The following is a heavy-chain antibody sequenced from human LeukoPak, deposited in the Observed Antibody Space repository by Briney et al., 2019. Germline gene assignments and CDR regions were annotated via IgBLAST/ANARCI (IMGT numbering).Heavy chain of an antibody. CDR1: GHTFSISW. Sequence: GDSLKISCKGSGHTFSISWIGWVRQKPREGLEWMGIIYVGDSDTRYNPSFQGQVTISADRSTSTAYLQWSSLKSSDTAIYYCARCGHYDAYRVWGQGTLVSVSS. CDR3: ARCGHYDAYRV. CDR2: IYVGDSDT. D-gene: IGHD2-21*02. J-gene: IGHJ3*01. V-gene: IGHV5-51*01.